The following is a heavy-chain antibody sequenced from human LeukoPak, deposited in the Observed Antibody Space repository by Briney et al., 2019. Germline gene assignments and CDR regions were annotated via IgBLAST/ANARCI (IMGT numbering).Heavy chain of an antibody. CDR3: ARGIVGYYPDYFDY. Sequence: GGSLRLSCAASGFTFSSYSMHWVRQAPGKGLEWVAVIWNDGTNKYYADSVKGRFTISRDNSKNTLYLQMNSLRAEDTAVYYCARGIVGYYPDYFDYWGQGTLVTVSS. CDR1: GFTFSSYS. J-gene: IGHJ4*02. V-gene: IGHV3-33*01. CDR2: IWNDGTNK. D-gene: IGHD1-26*01.